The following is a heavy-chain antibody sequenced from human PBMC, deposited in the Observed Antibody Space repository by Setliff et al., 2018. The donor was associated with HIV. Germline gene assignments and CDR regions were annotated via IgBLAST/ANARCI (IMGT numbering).Heavy chain of an antibody. Sequence: GGSLRLSCEASGFMFGTNWMSWVRQAPGKGPEWLANINQDGSDKYYMYSVKGRFTISRDNAKNSLYLQMNSLSADDTAIYYCARGGASSLPLDYWGHGTLVTVSS. V-gene: IGHV3-7*01. CDR3: ARGGASSLPLDY. J-gene: IGHJ4*01. CDR2: INQDGSDK. CDR1: GFMFGTNW. D-gene: IGHD6-13*01.